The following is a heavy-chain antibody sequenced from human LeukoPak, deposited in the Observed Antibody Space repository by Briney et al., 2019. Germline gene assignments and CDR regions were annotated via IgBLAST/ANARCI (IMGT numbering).Heavy chain of an antibody. D-gene: IGHD5-18*01. CDR2: ISGSGGST. CDR3: ARGSINTAMALDY. Sequence: GGSLRLSCAASGFTFSSYGMSWVRQAPGKGLEWVSAISGSGGSTYYADSVKGRFTISRDNAKNSLYLQMNSLRAEDTAVYYCARGSINTAMALDYWGQGTLVTVSS. CDR1: GFTFSSYG. J-gene: IGHJ4*02. V-gene: IGHV3-23*01.